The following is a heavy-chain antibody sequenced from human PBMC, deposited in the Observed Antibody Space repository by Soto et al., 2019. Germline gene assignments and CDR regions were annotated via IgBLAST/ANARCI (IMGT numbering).Heavy chain of an antibody. V-gene: IGHV4-59*11. CDR3: TRSSLVPVDYFDF. D-gene: IGHD3-10*01. Sequence: SETLSLTCAVYGGSFSGHSWTWIRQSPGKGLEWIGNIYDSGSANYSPALKSRVSMSVDTSKNLLSLKMKSVTAADTAVNYYTRSSLVPVDYFDFWGKGTVVTVSS. J-gene: IGHJ4*02. CDR1: GGSFSGHS. CDR2: IYDSGSA.